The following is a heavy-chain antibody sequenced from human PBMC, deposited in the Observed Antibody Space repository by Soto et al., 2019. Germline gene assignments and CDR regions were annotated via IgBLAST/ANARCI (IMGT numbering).Heavy chain of an antibody. CDR2: IRSKANSYAT. D-gene: IGHD4-17*01. J-gene: IGHJ6*02. CDR1: GFTFSGSA. Sequence: EVQLVESGGGLVQPGGSLKLSCAASGFTFSGSAMHWVRQASGKGLEWVGRIRSKANSYATAYAASVKGRFTISRDDSKNTAHLQMNSLKTEDTAVYYCTPCYGGNSMDLYYYYYGMDVWGQGTTVTVSS. V-gene: IGHV3-73*02. CDR3: TPCYGGNSMDLYYYYYGMDV.